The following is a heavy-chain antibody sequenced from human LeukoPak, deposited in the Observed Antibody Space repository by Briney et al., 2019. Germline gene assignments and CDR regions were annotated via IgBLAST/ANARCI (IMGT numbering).Heavy chain of an antibody. CDR1: GLTFSSYA. CDR2: ISGSGGST. D-gene: IGHD4-17*01. Sequence: PGGSLRLSCAASGLTFSSYAMSWVRQAPGKGLEWVSAISGSGGSTYYADSVKGRFTISRDNSKDTLYLQMNSLRAEDTAVYYCAKDKTTTVTTLDYWGQGTLVTVSS. V-gene: IGHV3-23*01. CDR3: AKDKTTTVTTLDY. J-gene: IGHJ4*02.